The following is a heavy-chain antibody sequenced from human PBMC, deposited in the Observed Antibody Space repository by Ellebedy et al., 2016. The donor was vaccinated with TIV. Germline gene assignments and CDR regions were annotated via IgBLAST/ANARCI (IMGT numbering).Heavy chain of an antibody. CDR3: ATDKRATVDYELNYRFGMDV. V-gene: IGHV1-24*01. CDR2: FDPEDGET. CDR1: GHTLTELS. D-gene: IGHD4-17*01. J-gene: IGHJ6*04. Sequence: ASVKVSXXVSGHTLTELSMHWVRQAPGKGLEWMGSFDPEDGETIYAQKFQGRVTMTEDTSTDTAYMEVSSLSSEDTAMYYCATDKRATVDYELNYRFGMDVWGKGTAVTVSP.